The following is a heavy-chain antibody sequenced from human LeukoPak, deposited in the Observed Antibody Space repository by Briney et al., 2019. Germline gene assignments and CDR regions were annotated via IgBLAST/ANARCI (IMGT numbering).Heavy chain of an antibody. Sequence: PGGSLRLSCAASGFTFSSYAMHWVRQAPGKGLEWVAVISYDGSNKYYADSEKGRFSISRDNSKNTLYLQMNSLRAEDTAVYYCARDSVIYYGDYDLYYYYGMDVWGQGTTVTVSS. D-gene: IGHD4-17*01. CDR3: ARDSVIYYGDYDLYYYYGMDV. CDR2: ISYDGSNK. CDR1: GFTFSSYA. J-gene: IGHJ6*02. V-gene: IGHV3-30*04.